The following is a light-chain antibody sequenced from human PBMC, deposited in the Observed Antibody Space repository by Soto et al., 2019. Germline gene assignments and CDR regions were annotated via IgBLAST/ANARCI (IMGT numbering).Light chain of an antibody. Sequence: QSALTQPASVSGSPGQSITISCTGTSSDVGGYNYVSWYQQHPGKAPKLMIYEVSNRPSGVPDRFSGSKSGNTASLTISGLQPEDEADYYCCSYAGSSLVFGGGTKVTVL. CDR3: CSYAGSSLV. CDR2: EVS. J-gene: IGLJ2*01. CDR1: SSDVGGYNY. V-gene: IGLV2-14*01.